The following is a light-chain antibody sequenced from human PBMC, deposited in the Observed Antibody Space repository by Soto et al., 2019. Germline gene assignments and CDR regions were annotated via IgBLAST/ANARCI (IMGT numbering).Light chain of an antibody. Sequence: EIVMTQSPVTLSVSPGERATLSCRASQSVSSNLAWYQQKPGQAPRLLIYGPSTRATGIPARFSGSGSGTEFTLTISSLQSEDFAVYYCQQYNTWPLTFGGGTKVEIK. CDR1: QSVSSN. J-gene: IGKJ4*01. CDR2: GPS. CDR3: QQYNTWPLT. V-gene: IGKV3-15*01.